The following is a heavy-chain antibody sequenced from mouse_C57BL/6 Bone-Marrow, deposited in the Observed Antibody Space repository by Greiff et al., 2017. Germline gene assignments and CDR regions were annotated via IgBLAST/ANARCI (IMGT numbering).Heavy chain of an antibody. CDR2: IDPSDSYT. D-gene: IGHD2-3*01. Sequence: VQLQQPGAELVMPGASVKLSCKASGYTFTSYWMHWVKQRPGQGLEWIGEIDPSDSYTNYNQKFKGKSTLTVDKSSSTAYLQLSSLTSGDSAVDYCARDGYYPPWFAYWGQGTLVTVSA. CDR3: ARDGYYPPWFAY. J-gene: IGHJ3*01. V-gene: IGHV1-69*01. CDR1: GYTFTSYW.